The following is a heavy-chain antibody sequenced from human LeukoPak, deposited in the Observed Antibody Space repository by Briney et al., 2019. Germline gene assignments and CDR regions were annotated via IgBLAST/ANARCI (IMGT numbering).Heavy chain of an antibody. J-gene: IGHJ4*02. D-gene: IGHD6-13*01. V-gene: IGHV4-39*07. CDR3: ARVPRGAAAGYYFDY. CDR2: IYYSGST. Sequence: PSETLSLTCTVSGGSISSSTYYWGWIRQPPGKGLEWIRSIYYSGSTYYNPSLKSRVTISVDTSKNQFSLKLSSVTAADTAVYYCARVPRGAAAGYYFDYWGQGTLVTVSS. CDR1: GGSISSSTYY.